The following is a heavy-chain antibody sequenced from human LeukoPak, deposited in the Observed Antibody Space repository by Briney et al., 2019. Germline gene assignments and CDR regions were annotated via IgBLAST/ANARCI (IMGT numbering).Heavy chain of an antibody. CDR3: ARGYGDSIHFDY. CDR2: IKQDGSEK. Sequence: GRSLRLSCAASGFTFSRFWMSWVRQAPGKGLEWVANIKQDGSEKYYVESVKGRFTISRDNAKNSLYLQMNSLTAEDTAVYYCARGYGDSIHFDYWGQGTLVTVSS. V-gene: IGHV3-7*04. CDR1: GFTFSRFW. J-gene: IGHJ4*02. D-gene: IGHD4-17*01.